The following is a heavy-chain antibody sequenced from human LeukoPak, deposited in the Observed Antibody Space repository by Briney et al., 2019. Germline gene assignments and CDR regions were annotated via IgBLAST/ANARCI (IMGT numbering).Heavy chain of an antibody. CDR3: VRDRELNY. CDR2: SYNSGST. CDR1: GGSISIYY. J-gene: IGHJ4*02. Sequence: LETLSLTCTVSGGSISIYYWSWVRHFPGKGLEWIGYSYNSGSTTYNPSLKSRVTISVDTSKNQFSLKLNSVTAADTAIYYCVRDRELNYWGQGTLVTVSS. V-gene: IGHV4-59*01. D-gene: IGHD1-26*01.